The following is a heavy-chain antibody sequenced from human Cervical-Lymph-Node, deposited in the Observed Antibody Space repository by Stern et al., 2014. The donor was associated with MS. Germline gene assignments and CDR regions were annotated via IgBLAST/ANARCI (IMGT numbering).Heavy chain of an antibody. CDR1: GFIFSDHY. V-gene: IGHV3-72*01. Sequence: EVQLEESGGGLVQPGGSLRLSCVVSGFIFSDHYMDWVRQAPGKGLEWVGRSRNKANGYTTEYAAPVKGRFTVSRDDSRNSLYLQMNSLKTEDTAVYYCAGYGVKYDAFDVWGQGTMVTVSS. J-gene: IGHJ3*01. CDR3: AGYGVKYDAFDV. CDR2: SRNKANGYTT. D-gene: IGHD4-23*01.